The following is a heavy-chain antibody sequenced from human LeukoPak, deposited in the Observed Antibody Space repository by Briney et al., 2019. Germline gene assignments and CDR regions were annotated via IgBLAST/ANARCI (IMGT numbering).Heavy chain of an antibody. CDR1: GYTFTSYY. V-gene: IGHV1-46*01. Sequence: ASVEVSCKASGYTFTSYYMHWVRQAPGQGLEWMGIIDPSGGSTSYAQKFQGRVTMTRDTSTSTVYMELSSLRSEDTAVYYCARDSSQNYYDSSGPSGYWGQGTLVTVSS. J-gene: IGHJ4*02. CDR2: IDPSGGST. CDR3: ARDSSQNYYDSSGPSGY. D-gene: IGHD3-22*01.